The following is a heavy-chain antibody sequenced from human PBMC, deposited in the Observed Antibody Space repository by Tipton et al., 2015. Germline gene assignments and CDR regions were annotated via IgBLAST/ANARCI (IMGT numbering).Heavy chain of an antibody. CDR2: IKQDGSEK. Sequence: QLVQSGGGLVQPGGSLRLSCAASGFTFSSYWMSWVRQAPGKGLEWVANIKQDGSEKYYVDSVKGRFTISRDNAKNSLYLQMNSLRAEDTAVYYCARDMLNDFCSGWPEEYWGQGTLVTVSS. CDR3: ARDMLNDFCSGWPEEY. CDR1: GFTFSSYW. D-gene: IGHD3-3*01. J-gene: IGHJ4*02. V-gene: IGHV3-7*03.